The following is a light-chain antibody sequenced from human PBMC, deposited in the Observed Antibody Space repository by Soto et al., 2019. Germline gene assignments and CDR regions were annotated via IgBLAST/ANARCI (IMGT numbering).Light chain of an antibody. J-gene: IGKJ1*01. CDR2: WAS. V-gene: IGKV4-1*01. CDR1: QSVLYSSNNKNY. CDR3: QQYYITPWT. Sequence: DIVMTQSPDSLAVSLGERATINCKSSQSVLYSSNNKNYLAWYQQKPGQPPKLLIYWASTRESGVPDRFSGRGSETDFTLDISSLQAEDVAVYYCQQYYITPWTFGQGTKVEIK.